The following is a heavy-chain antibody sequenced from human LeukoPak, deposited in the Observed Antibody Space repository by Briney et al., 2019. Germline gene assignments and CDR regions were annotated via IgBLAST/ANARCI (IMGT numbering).Heavy chain of an antibody. CDR3: ARASDPFWSGYSDY. CDR2: ISTSGST. D-gene: IGHD3-3*01. V-gene: IGHV4-4*07. CDR1: GGSISSYY. Sequence: SETLSLTCTVSGGSISSYYWNWMRQPAGKGLEWIGRISTSGSTDYNPSLKSRVTMSVDTSKNQFSLKLSSVTAADTAVYYCARASDPFWSGYSDYWGQGTLVTVSS. J-gene: IGHJ4*02.